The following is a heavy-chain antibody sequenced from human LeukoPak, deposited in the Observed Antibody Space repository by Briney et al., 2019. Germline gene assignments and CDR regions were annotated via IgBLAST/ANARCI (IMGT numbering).Heavy chain of an antibody. V-gene: IGHV1-24*01. J-gene: IGHJ3*02. CDR1: GYTLTELS. CDR3: ARGRYYYGSGSYFQDAFDI. Sequence: ASVKVSCKVSGYTLTELSMHWVRQAPGKGLEWMGGFDPEDGETIYAQKFQGRVTMTEDTSTDTAYMELSSLRSEDTAVYYCARGRYYYGSGSYFQDAFDIWGQGTMVTVSS. CDR2: FDPEDGET. D-gene: IGHD3-10*01.